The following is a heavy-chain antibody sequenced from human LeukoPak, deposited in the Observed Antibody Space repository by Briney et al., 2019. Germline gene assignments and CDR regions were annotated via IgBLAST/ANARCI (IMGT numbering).Heavy chain of an antibody. J-gene: IGHJ5*02. Sequence: GGSLRLSCAASGFTFDDYAMHWVGQGPGKGLEWVSLINGDGGSTYYADSVKGRFTISRDNSKNSLYLEMNSLRTEDTAFYYCAKGDRSGSYYNYFDPWGQGTLVTVSS. CDR3: AKGDRSGSYYNYFDP. V-gene: IGHV3-43*02. CDR1: GFTFDDYA. CDR2: INGDGGST. D-gene: IGHD1-26*01.